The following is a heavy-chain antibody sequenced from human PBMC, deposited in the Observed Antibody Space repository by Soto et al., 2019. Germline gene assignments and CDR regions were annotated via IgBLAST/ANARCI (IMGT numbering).Heavy chain of an antibody. Sequence: VQLVESGGGLAKPGGSLRLSCAASGFSFSDAWMNWVRQAPGKGVEWVGRIKWTYQKWVVDYAAPVKGRFSISRDDSKRTLYLQMNSLTSEDTAVYYCTRGGPLGNYFDYWGQGTLVTVSS. CDR1: GFSFSDAW. J-gene: IGHJ4*02. CDR2: IKWTYQKWVV. CDR3: TRGGPLGNYFDY. D-gene: IGHD7-27*01. V-gene: IGHV3-15*07.